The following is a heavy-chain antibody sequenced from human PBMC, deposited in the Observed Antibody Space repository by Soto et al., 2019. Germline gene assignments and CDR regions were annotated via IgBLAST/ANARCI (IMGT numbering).Heavy chain of an antibody. J-gene: IGHJ4*02. V-gene: IGHV3-15*07. CDR3: TTEAFSIAAPSPRRLYYFDY. CDR2: IKSKTDGGTT. D-gene: IGHD6-6*01. Sequence: GGSLRLPCAASGFTFSNAWMNWVRQAPGKGLEWVGRIKSKTDGGTTDYAAPVKGRFTISRDDSKNTLYLQMNSLKTEDTAVYYCTTEAFSIAAPSPRRLYYFDYWGQGTLVTVSS. CDR1: GFTFSNAW.